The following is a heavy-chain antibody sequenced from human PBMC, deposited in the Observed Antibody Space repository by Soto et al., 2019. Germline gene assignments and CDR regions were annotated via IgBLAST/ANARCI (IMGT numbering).Heavy chain of an antibody. CDR1: GFTFSSYG. D-gene: IGHD2-15*01. CDR3: AIDLDCSGGSCYVGYYYGMDV. CDR2: IWYDGSNK. Sequence: GSLRLSCAASGFTFSSYGMHWVRQAPGKGLEWVAVIWYDGSNKYYADSVKGRFTISRDNSKNTLYLQMNSLRAEDTAVYYCAIDLDCSGGSCYVGYYYGMDVWGQGTTVTVSS. J-gene: IGHJ6*02. V-gene: IGHV3-33*01.